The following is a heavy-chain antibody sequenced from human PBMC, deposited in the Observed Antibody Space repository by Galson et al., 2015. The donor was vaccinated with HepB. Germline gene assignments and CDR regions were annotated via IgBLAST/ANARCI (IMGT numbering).Heavy chain of an antibody. CDR2: IYYSGST. CDR1: GGSISSGDYY. Sequence: TLSLTCTVSGGSISSGDYYWSWIRQPPGKGLEWIGYIYYSGSTYYNPSLKSRVTISVDTSKNQFSLKLSSVTAADTAVYYCARGRRWEDDFWSGSDGLAGPHFDYWGQGTLVTVSS. J-gene: IGHJ4*02. CDR3: ARGRRWEDDFWSGSDGLAGPHFDY. D-gene: IGHD3-3*01. V-gene: IGHV4-30-4*01.